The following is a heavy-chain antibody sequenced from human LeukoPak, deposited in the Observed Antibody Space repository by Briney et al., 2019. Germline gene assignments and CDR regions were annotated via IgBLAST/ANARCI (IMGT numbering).Heavy chain of an antibody. CDR1: GFTVSSNY. CDR3: ARESVTNYYGSGSYYRRAPYYYYGMDV. D-gene: IGHD3-10*01. J-gene: IGHJ6*02. V-gene: IGHV3-53*01. CDR2: IYSGGST. Sequence: GGSLRLSCAASGFTVSSNYMSWVRQAPGKGLEWVSVIYSGGSTYYADSVKGRFTISRDNSKNTLYLQMNSLRAEDTAVYYCARESVTNYYGSGSYYRRAPYYYYGMDVWGQGTTVTVSS.